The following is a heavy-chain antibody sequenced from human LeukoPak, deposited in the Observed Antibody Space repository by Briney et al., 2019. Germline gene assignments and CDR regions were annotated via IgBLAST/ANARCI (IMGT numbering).Heavy chain of an antibody. Sequence: PGGSLRLSCAASRFTFSSYSMIWVRQAPGKGLEWVSYISSSGSTIYYADSVKGRFTISRDNAENSLYLQMNSLRAEDTAVYYCAREVGGASLWFGELVDYWGQGTLVTVSS. CDR1: RFTFSSYS. CDR2: ISSSGSTI. J-gene: IGHJ4*02. D-gene: IGHD3-10*01. CDR3: AREVGGASLWFGELVDY. V-gene: IGHV3-48*04.